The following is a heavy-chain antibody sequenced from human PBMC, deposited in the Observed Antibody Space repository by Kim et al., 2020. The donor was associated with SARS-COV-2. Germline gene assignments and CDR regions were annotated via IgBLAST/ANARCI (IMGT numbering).Heavy chain of an antibody. V-gene: IGHV4-30-2*01. J-gene: IGHJ4*02. Sequence: YYDPALKGRVTMSVDRSKNRVALKLSSVTAADTAVYYCASHSGYDSLFDYWGQGTLVTVSS. D-gene: IGHD5-12*01. CDR3: ASHSGYDSLFDY.